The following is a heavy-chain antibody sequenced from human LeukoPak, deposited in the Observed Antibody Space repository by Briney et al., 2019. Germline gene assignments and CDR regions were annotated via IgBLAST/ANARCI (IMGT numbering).Heavy chain of an antibody. Sequence: ASVKVSCKASGYTFTGYHMHWVRQAPGQGLEWMGRINPNSGDTNYAQKFQGRVAMTRDTSISTAFMELTRLRSDDTAVYYCALGVGATNYWGQGTLVTVSS. CDR3: ALGVGATNY. J-gene: IGHJ4*02. CDR1: GYTFTGYH. CDR2: INPNSGDT. V-gene: IGHV1-2*06. D-gene: IGHD1-26*01.